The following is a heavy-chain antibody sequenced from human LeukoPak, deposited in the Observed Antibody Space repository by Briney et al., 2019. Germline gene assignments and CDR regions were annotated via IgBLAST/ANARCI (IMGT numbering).Heavy chain of an antibody. D-gene: IGHD6-19*01. J-gene: IGHJ1*01. Sequence: PSETLSLTCAVYGGSFSGYYWGWIRQPPGKGLEWIGEINHSGSTNYNPSLKSRVTISVDTSKNQFSLKLSPVTAVDTAVYYCARVYSSGWYKYFQHWGQGTLVTVSS. V-gene: IGHV4-34*01. CDR1: GGSFSGYY. CDR2: INHSGST. CDR3: ARVYSSGWYKYFQH.